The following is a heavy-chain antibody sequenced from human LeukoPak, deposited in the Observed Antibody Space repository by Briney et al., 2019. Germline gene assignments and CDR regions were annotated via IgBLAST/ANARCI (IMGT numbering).Heavy chain of an antibody. CDR1: RFPFSVYE. CDR2: IASSGTTK. CDR3: ALLAVASDFDY. D-gene: IGHD6-19*01. V-gene: IGHV3-48*03. Sequence: GRSLRLSCAVSRFPFSVYEMNWVRQAPGKGLEWVSNIASSGTTKYYADSVKGRFSISRDNAKSSLYLQMNSLRVEDTAVYYCALLAVASDFDYWGQGALVTVSS. J-gene: IGHJ4*02.